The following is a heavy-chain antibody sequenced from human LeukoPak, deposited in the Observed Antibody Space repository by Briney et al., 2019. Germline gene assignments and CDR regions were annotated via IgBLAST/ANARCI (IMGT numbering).Heavy chain of an antibody. CDR3: AREGGGYNNRGFDY. Sequence: GGSLRLSCAASGFTFSSYEMNWVRQAPGKGLEWVSYISSSGSTIYYADSVKGRFTISRDNAKNSLYLQMNSLRAEDTAVYYCAREGGGYNNRGFDYWGQGTLVTVSS. D-gene: IGHD5-24*01. CDR2: ISSSGSTI. CDR1: GFTFSSYE. J-gene: IGHJ4*02. V-gene: IGHV3-48*03.